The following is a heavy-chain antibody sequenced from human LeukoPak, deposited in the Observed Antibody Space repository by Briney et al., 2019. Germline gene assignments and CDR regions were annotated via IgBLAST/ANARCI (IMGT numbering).Heavy chain of an antibody. CDR3: AREIDYGSDPVAWFDP. CDR1: GYTFTDSY. D-gene: IGHD3-10*01. Sequence: ATVKVSCKVSGYTFTDSYIHWVRQAPGRGLEWMGWINPNSGGTTYAQRFQGRVTMTRDTSISTAYMELHRLRSDDTAMYYCAREIDYGSDPVAWFDPWGQGTLVTVSS. CDR2: INPNSGGT. J-gene: IGHJ5*02. V-gene: IGHV1-2*02.